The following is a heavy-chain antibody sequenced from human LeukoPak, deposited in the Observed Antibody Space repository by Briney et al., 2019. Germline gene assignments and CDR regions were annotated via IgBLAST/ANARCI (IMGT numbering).Heavy chain of an antibody. CDR3: ASGNYFDS. CDR1: GFTFSSYA. CDR2: ISYDGSNK. V-gene: IGHV3-30-3*01. J-gene: IGHJ4*02. D-gene: IGHD1-1*01. Sequence: PGGSLRLSCAASGFTFSSYAMHWVRQAPGKGLEWVAVISYDGSNKYYADSVKGRFTISRDNSKNTLYLQMNSLRAEDTAVYFCASGNYFDSWGQGTLVAVSS.